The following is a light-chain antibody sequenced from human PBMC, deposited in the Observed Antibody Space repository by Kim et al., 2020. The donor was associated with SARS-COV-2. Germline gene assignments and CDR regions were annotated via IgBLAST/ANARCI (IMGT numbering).Light chain of an antibody. CDR3: QQYNAYTWT. V-gene: IGKV1-5*03. CDR1: QNIKKW. CDR2: GAS. Sequence: DVQMTQSPSTLSASVGDTVTITCRASQNIKKWLAWYQQEPGKAPKLLIYGASFLENGVPSRFSGSGSGTEFTLTISGLQPGDFATYYCQQYNAYTWTFGQGTKLEI. J-gene: IGKJ1*01.